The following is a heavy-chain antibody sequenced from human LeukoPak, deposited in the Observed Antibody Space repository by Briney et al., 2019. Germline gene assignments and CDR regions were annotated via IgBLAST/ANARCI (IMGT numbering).Heavy chain of an antibody. CDR3: ARAGEGGKGGGYCGGGRCFSMDV. D-gene: IGHD2-15*01. J-gene: IGHJ6*01. V-gene: IGHV4-59*01. CDR2: IYYSGST. Sequence: SETLSLTCTVSGCSISSYSWSWVRQPPGKGLEWIGSIYYSGSTNYNPSLKRRVTISVDTSKNQFSLKLNSETAADTAVYYYARAGEGGKGGGYCGGGRCFSMDVWGKGTTVTVSS. CDR1: GCSISSYS.